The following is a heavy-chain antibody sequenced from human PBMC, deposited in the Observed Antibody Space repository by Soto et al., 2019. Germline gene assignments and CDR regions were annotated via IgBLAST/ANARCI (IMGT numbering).Heavy chain of an antibody. CDR3: ARDDTFGVGAFDI. Sequence: QVQLQESGPGLVKPSETLSLTCTVSGGSISSYYWSWIRQPPGKGLEWIGYIYYSGSTNYNPSLKSRVTRSVDTSKNQFSLKLSSVTAADTAVYYCARDDTFGVGAFDIWGQGTMVTVSS. D-gene: IGHD3-10*01. CDR1: GGSISSYY. CDR2: IYYSGST. J-gene: IGHJ3*02. V-gene: IGHV4-59*01.